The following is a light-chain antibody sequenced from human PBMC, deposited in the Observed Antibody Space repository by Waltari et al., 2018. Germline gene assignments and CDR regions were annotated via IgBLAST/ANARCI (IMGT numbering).Light chain of an antibody. V-gene: IGLV2-14*03. J-gene: IGLJ3*02. CDR1: NSDLGRYDY. CDR3: AYYTGGSTLVL. Sequence: QSALTQAASVSGSPGQSITISCTGTNSDLGRYDYVSWYQQHPGKAPKPVIYDVNNRPSGVSNRFSGSKSDNTASPTISGLQAEDEADYYCAYYTGGSTLVLFGGVTRLTVL. CDR2: DVN.